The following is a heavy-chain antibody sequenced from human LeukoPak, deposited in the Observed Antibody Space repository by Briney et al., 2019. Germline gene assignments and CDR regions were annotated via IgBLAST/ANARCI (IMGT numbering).Heavy chain of an antibody. CDR1: GFTFSDYP. J-gene: IGHJ4*02. Sequence: GGSLRLSCAASGFTFSDYPMNWVRQAPGKGLEWVSGITGSGASTYYGDSVKGRFTISRDNSKNTLYLQMNSLRADDTAIYYCAKDARANGYWGQGTLVTVSS. CDR2: ITGSGAST. V-gene: IGHV3-23*01. CDR3: AKDARANGY.